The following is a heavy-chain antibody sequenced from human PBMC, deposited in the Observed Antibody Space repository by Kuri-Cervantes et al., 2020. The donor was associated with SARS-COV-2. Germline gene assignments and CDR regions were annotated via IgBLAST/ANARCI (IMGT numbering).Heavy chain of an antibody. D-gene: IGHD2-2*01. CDR1: GFTFSNAW. Sequence: LSLTCAAPGFTFSNAWMSWVRQAPGKGLEWVGRIKSKTDGGTTDYAAPVKGRFTISRDDSKNTLYLQMNSLKTEDTAVYYCTTGADIVVVPAVMGAFDIWGQGTMVTVSS. V-gene: IGHV3-15*01. CDR3: TTGADIVVVPAVMGAFDI. J-gene: IGHJ3*02. CDR2: IKSKTDGGTT.